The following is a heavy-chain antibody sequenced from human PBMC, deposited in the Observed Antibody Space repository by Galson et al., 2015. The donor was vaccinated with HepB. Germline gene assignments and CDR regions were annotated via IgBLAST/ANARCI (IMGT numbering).Heavy chain of an antibody. CDR3: ARDEIAVAGTSVYYYGMDV. CDR1: GRTFSSYA. D-gene: IGHD6-19*01. J-gene: IGHJ6*02. V-gene: IGHV1-69*13. CDR2: IIPIFGTA. Sequence: SVKVSCKASGRTFSSYAISWVRQAPGQGLEWIGGIIPIFGTANHAQKVQGRVTITADESTSTAYMELSSLRSEDTAVYYCARDEIAVAGTSVYYYGMDVWGQGTPVTVSS.